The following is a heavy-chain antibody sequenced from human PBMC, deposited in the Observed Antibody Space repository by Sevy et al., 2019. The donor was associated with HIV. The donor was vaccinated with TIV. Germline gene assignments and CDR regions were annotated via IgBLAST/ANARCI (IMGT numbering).Heavy chain of an antibody. J-gene: IGHJ3*02. Sequence: GGSLRLSCAASGFTFSSYEMNWVRQAPGKGLEWLSHISSSGSTMYYADSVKGRFTISRDNAKNSLYLQMNSLRAEDTAVYYCARGGRRIDVYNRTHASDIWGQGTMVTVSS. D-gene: IGHD1-20*01. CDR2: ISSSGSTM. CDR3: ARGGRRIDVYNRTHASDI. CDR1: GFTFSSYE. V-gene: IGHV3-48*03.